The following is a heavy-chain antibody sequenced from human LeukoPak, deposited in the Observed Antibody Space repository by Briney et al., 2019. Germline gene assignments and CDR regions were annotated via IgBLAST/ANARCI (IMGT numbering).Heavy chain of an antibody. CDR3: AXXXXXXXXRTYYYGMDV. J-gene: IGHJ6*02. V-gene: IGHV5-51*01. Sequence: GESLKISCKGSGYSFTSYWIGWVRQMPGKGLEWMGIIYPGDSDTRYSPSFQGQVTISADKSISTAYLQWSSLKASDTAMYYCAXXXXXXXXRTYYYGMDVWGQGTTVTVSS. CDR1: GYSFTSYW. CDR2: IYPGDSDT.